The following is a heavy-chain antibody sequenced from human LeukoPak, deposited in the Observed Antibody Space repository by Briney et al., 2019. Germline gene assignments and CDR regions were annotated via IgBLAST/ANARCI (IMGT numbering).Heavy chain of an antibody. Sequence: PGGSLRLSCAASGFTVSSNYMSWVRQAPGKGLEWVSVIYSGGSTYYADSVKGRFTISRDNSKNTLYLQMNSLRAKDTAVYYCARDSHYDSSGYSYDYWGQGTLVTVSS. V-gene: IGHV3-53*01. J-gene: IGHJ4*02. D-gene: IGHD3-22*01. CDR3: ARDSHYDSSGYSYDY. CDR1: GFTVSSNY. CDR2: IYSGGST.